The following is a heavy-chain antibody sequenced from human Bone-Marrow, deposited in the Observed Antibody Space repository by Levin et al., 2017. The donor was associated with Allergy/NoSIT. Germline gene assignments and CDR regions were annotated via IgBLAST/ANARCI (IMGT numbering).Heavy chain of an antibody. J-gene: IGHJ5*02. CDR3: AKDDIIMMST. CDR1: GFNFSNFW. CDR2: LNSDGSSI. D-gene: IGHD3-16*01. V-gene: IGHV3-74*01. Sequence: GGSLRLSCVASGFNFSNFWMHWVRQAPGERLVWVSRLNSDGSSIDYADSVKGRFTISRDNDRNTLYLQMNTLRTEDTGVYYCAKDDIIMMSTWGQGIPVTVSS.